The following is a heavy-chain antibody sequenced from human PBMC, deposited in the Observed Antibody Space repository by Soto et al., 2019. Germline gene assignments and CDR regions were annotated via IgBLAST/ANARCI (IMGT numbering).Heavy chain of an antibody. CDR3: ARDPLWFGEIGYFDY. J-gene: IGHJ4*02. V-gene: IGHV3-21*01. CDR1: GFTFSSHA. CDR2: IDSSSSFI. D-gene: IGHD3-10*01. Sequence: GSLRLSCAASGFTFSSHAMNWVRQAPGKGLEWVSSIDSSSSFIYYADSVKGRFTISRDNAKNSLYLQMSSLRAEDTAVYYCARDPLWFGEIGYFDYWGQGALVTVSS.